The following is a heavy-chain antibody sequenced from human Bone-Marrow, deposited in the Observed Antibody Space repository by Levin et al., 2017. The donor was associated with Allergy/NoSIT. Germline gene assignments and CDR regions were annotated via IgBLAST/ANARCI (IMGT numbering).Heavy chain of an antibody. V-gene: IGHV3-74*01. CDR2: INSDGSST. D-gene: IGHD2-2*01. Sequence: GGSLRLSCAASGFTFSSYWMHWVRQAPGKGLVWVSRINSDGSSTSYADSVKGRFTISRDNAKNTLYLQMNSLRAEDTAVYYCATPIVVVPAAKVDAFDIWGQGTMVTVSS. CDR1: GFTFSSYW. CDR3: ATPIVVVPAAKVDAFDI. J-gene: IGHJ3*02.